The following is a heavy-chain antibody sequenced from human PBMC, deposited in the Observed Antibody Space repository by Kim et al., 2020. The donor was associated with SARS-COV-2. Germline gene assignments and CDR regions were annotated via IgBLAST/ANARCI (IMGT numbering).Heavy chain of an antibody. CDR1: GFTFSSYA. CDR2: ISSNGGST. Sequence: GGSLRLSCSASGFTFSSYAMHWVRQAPGKGLEYVSAISSNGGSTYYADSVKGRFTISRDNSKNTLYLQMSSLRAEDTAVYYCVTSGRFLEWLLSSFDYWGQGTLVTVSS. V-gene: IGHV3-64D*06. J-gene: IGHJ4*02. CDR3: VTSGRFLEWLLSSFDY. D-gene: IGHD3-3*01.